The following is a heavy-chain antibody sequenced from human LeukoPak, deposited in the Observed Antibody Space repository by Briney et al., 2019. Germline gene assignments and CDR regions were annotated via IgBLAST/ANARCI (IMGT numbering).Heavy chain of an antibody. D-gene: IGHD5-12*01. CDR2: IYYSGST. Sequence: SETLSLTCTVSGGSISSYYWSWIRQPPGKGLEWIGYIYYSGSTNYNPSLKSRVTISVDTSMNQFSLKLSAVAAADTAVYDSARDLANNVFDPCGQGTLVTVSS. CDR1: GGSISSYY. J-gene: IGHJ5*02. V-gene: IGHV4-59*01. CDR3: ARDLANNVFDP.